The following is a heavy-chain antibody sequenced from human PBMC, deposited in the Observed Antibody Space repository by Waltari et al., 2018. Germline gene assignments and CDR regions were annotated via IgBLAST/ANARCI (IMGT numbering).Heavy chain of an antibody. CDR1: GGSISGFF. J-gene: IGHJ4*02. CDR2: LFFSGST. V-gene: IGHV4-59*01. CDR3: ARAPPSWLLSSSRHYFDY. Sequence: QVQLQESGPGLVKPSETLSLTCSVSGGSISGFFWSWTRQPPGKGLEWIGYLFFSGSTHYSPSLTTPVTISVDTSRNEFSLKLTSRTAADAAVYYCARAPPSWLLSSSRHYFDYWGQGTLVTVAS. D-gene: IGHD3-3*01.